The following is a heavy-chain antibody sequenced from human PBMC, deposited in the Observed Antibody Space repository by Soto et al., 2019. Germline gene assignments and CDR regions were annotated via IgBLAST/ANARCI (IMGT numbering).Heavy chain of an antibody. V-gene: IGHV5-51*01. CDR2: IYPEDLET. CDR1: GYTFSDYW. J-gene: IGHJ6*02. Sequence: ESLTISCKGSGYTFSDYWIALVRRMPGKGLEWMGIIYPEDLETKYSPSFRGQVTISADRSISTAYLQWRSLKASDTAMYYCARQRSPHYYYSGMDVWGQGTTVTVSS. CDR3: ARQRSPHYYYSGMDV.